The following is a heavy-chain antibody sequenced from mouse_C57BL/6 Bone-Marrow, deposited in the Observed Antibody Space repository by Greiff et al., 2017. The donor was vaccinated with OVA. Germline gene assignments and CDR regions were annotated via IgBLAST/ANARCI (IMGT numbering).Heavy chain of an antibody. CDR1: GYSITSGYD. J-gene: IGHJ3*01. V-gene: IGHV3-1*01. CDR3: AREDYGNYYGAWFAY. Sequence: EVKLLESGPGMVKPSQSLSLTCTVTGYSITSGYDWHWIRHFPGNKLEWMGYISYSGSTNYNPSLKSRISITHDTSKNHFFLKLNSVTTEDTATYYWAREDYGNYYGAWFAYWGQGTLVTVSA. CDR2: ISYSGST. D-gene: IGHD2-1*01.